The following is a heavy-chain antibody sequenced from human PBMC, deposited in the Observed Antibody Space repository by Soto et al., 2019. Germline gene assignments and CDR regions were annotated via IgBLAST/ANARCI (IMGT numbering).Heavy chain of an antibody. Sequence: SETLSLTCTVSGDSVTTYYWSWIRQPPGKGLEWIGYISYSGSSNYSPSLKSRVTMSIDTSKNHFSLNLSSVTATDTAVYYCARLQTHHLVPTLLSWFDPWGQGTLVTVSS. CDR3: ARLQTHHLVPTLLSWFDP. CDR2: ISYSGSS. V-gene: IGHV4-59*08. J-gene: IGHJ5*02. CDR1: GDSVTTYY. D-gene: IGHD2-2*01.